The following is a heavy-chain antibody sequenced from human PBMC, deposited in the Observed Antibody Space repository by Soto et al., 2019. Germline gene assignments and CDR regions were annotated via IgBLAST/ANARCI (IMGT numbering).Heavy chain of an antibody. CDR1: GFTFSDYY. CDR3: ASSTKQQLEPYYFDY. CDR2: ISSSGSTI. V-gene: IGHV3-11*01. D-gene: IGHD6-13*01. Sequence: QVQLVESGGGLVKPGGSLRLSCAASGFTFSDYYMSWIRQAPGKGLEWVSYISSSGSTIYYADSVKGRFTISRDNAKNSLYLRMNSLRAEDTAVYYCASSTKQQLEPYYFDYWGQGTLVTVSS. J-gene: IGHJ4*02.